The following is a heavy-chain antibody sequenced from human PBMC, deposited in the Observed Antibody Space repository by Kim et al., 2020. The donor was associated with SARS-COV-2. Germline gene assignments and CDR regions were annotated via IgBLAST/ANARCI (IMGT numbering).Heavy chain of an antibody. CDR1: GGSISSGGYY. CDR3: ARGGRGGYSYGRTGAYYYYGMDV. J-gene: IGHJ6*02. CDR2: IYYSGST. D-gene: IGHD5-18*01. Sequence: SETLSLTCTVSGGSISSGGYYWSWIRQHPGKGLEWIGYIYYSGSTYYNPSLKSRVTISVDTSKNQFSLKLSSVTAADTAVYYCARGGRGGYSYGRTGAYYYYGMDVWGQGTTVTVSS. V-gene: IGHV4-31*03.